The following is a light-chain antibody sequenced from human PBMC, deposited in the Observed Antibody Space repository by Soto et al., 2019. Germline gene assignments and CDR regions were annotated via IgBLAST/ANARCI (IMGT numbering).Light chain of an antibody. J-gene: IGKJ4*01. CDR2: GAS. V-gene: IGKV3-20*01. Sequence: EIVLTQSPGTLSLSPGERATLSCRASQSVSSSYLAWYQQKPGQAPRLLIYGASSRATGIPDRFSGSGSGTGFTLTISRLEPEDFAVYYCQQYGSPFGGGTKVEIK. CDR3: QQYGSP. CDR1: QSVSSSY.